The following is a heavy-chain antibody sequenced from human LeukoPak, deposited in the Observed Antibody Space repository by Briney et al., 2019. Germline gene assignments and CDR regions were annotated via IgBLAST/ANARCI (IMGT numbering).Heavy chain of an antibody. CDR2: ISSSSSYI. Sequence: PGGSLRLSCAASGFTFSSYSMNWVRQAPGKGLELASSISSSSSYIYYADSVKGRFTISRDNAKNSLYLQMNSLRAEDTAVYYCARDRHDSSGYYPTPYYFDYWGQGTLVTVSS. CDR1: GFTFSSYS. CDR3: ARDRHDSSGYYPTPYYFDY. D-gene: IGHD3-22*01. V-gene: IGHV3-21*01. J-gene: IGHJ4*02.